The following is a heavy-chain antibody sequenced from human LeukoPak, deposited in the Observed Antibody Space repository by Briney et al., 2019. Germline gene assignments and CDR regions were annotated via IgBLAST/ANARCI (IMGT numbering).Heavy chain of an antibody. CDR2: IYTSGST. J-gene: IGHJ4*02. Sequence: PSQTLSLTCTVSGGSISSGSYYWSWIRQPAGKGLEWIGRIYTSGSTNYNPSLKSRVTISVDTSKNQFSLKLSSVTAADTAVYYCAREGIVGASPFDYWGQGTLVTVSS. CDR3: AREGIVGASPFDY. V-gene: IGHV4-61*02. D-gene: IGHD1-26*01. CDR1: GGSISSGSYY.